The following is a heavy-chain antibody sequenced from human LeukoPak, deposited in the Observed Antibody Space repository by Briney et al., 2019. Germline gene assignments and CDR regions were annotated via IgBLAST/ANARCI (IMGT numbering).Heavy chain of an antibody. V-gene: IGHV4-39*01. Sequence: SETLSLTCTVPGGSISSSSYYWGWIRQPPGKGLEWIGTIYYSGSTYYNPSLKSRVTISVDTSKNQFSLKLSSVTAADTAVYYCARTRYYYNSRSYGAPYYFDYWGQGTLVTVSS. D-gene: IGHD3-10*01. CDR2: IYYSGST. CDR3: ARTRYYYNSRSYGAPYYFDY. J-gene: IGHJ4*02. CDR1: GGSISSSSYY.